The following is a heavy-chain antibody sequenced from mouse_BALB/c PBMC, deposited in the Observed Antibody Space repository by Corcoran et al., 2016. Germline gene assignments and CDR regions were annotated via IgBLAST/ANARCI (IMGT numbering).Heavy chain of an antibody. CDR2: IDPANGNT. CDR3: ARRGCGSSYWFAY. J-gene: IGHJ3*01. V-gene: IGHV14-3*02. Sequence: EVQLQQSGAELVKPGASVKLSCTASGFNIKDTYMHWVKQRPEQGLEWIGRIDPANGNTKYDPKFQGKATITADTSSNTAYLQLSSLTSEDTAVYYCARRGCGSSYWFAYWGQGTLVTVSA. CDR1: GFNIKDTY. D-gene: IGHD1-1*01.